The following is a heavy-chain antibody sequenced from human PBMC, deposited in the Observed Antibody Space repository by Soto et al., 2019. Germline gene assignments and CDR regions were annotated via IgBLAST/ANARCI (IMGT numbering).Heavy chain of an antibody. Sequence: EVQLVESGGGLVQPGESLRLSCAASGLTFRSYWMHWVRQAPGKGLVWVSRINTDGSVAMYVDSVKGRFTISRDNAKNTLYLHMNSLRAEDPAVYYFVRDMQLWPLDSWGQGTLVTVSS. V-gene: IGHV3-74*03. CDR3: VRDMQLWPLDS. CDR1: GLTFRSYW. D-gene: IGHD2-21*01. CDR2: INTDGSVA. J-gene: IGHJ4*02.